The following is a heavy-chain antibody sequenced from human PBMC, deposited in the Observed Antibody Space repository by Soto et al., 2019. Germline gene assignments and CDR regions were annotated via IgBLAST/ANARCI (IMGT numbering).Heavy chain of an antibody. CDR2: IYYTGAT. J-gene: IGHJ4*02. V-gene: IGHV4-4*02. D-gene: IGHD6-25*01. Sequence: QVELQESGPRLVKSSGTLSLTCEVSSGSISTGNWWSWVRQPPGKGLEWIGEIYYTGATNYNPSLKSRVIMTIDKSRDQFSLILTSATAADTAVYYCARVFSSGSGWMYYFDFWGQGILVSVSS. CDR3: ARVFSSGSGWMYYFDF. CDR1: SGSISTGNW.